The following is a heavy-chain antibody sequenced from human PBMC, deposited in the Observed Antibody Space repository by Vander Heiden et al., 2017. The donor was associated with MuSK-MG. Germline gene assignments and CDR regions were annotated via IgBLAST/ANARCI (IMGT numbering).Heavy chain of an antibody. CDR1: GGSISIVGYY. CDR2: IYYSGST. Sequence: QVQLQESGPGLVKPSQTLSLTCTVSGGSISIVGYYCSWIRQHPGKGLDWIGYIYYSGSTYYNPSLKSRVTISVDTSKNQFSLKLSSVTAADTAVYYCARWYYYDSSGNYFDYWGQGTLVTVSS. J-gene: IGHJ4*02. CDR3: ARWYYYDSSGNYFDY. D-gene: IGHD3-22*01. V-gene: IGHV4-31*03.